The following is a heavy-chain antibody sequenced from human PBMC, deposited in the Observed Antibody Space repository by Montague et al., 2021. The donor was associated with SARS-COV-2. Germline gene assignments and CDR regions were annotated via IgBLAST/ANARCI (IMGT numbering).Heavy chain of an antibody. CDR3: ARVPSSSWYLDS. Sequence: SLRLSCAASGFTFTSYWMSWVRQAPGKGLEWVANIKHDGSEKYYVDSVKGRFTIARDNAKNSLYLQMNSLRAEDTAVYYCARVPSSSWYLDSWGQGTLVTVSS. J-gene: IGHJ4*02. D-gene: IGHD6-13*01. CDR1: GFTFTSYW. V-gene: IGHV3-7*01. CDR2: IKHDGSEK.